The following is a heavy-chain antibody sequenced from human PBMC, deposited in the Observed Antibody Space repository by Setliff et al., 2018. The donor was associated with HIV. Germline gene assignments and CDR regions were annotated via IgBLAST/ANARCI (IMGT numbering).Heavy chain of an antibody. Sequence: SETLSLTCAVYGGSVSGYYWSWSRQPPGKGLEWIGEINHSGSTNYNPSLKSRVTISVDTSKNQFSLKLSSVTAAATAVYYCARDWSNWNYGKNYMDVWGKGTTVTVSS. V-gene: IGHV4-34*01. CDR1: GGSVSGYY. CDR2: INHSGST. CDR3: ARDWSNWNYGKNYMDV. J-gene: IGHJ6*03. D-gene: IGHD1-7*01.